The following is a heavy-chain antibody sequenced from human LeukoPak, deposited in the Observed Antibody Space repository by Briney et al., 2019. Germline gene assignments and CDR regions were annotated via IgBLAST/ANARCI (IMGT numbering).Heavy chain of an antibody. D-gene: IGHD1-26*01. V-gene: IGHV3-30*02. J-gene: IGHJ4*02. CDR3: ASGGPTRGTLES. Sequence: PGGSLRLSCEASGFGFSSYGMYWVRQTPDKGLEWVAYLRKDATYSNYADSVRGRFTISRDNSKYTVDLQMTSLRIEDTAVYYCASGGPTRGTLESWGQGGLVTVSS. CDR2: LRKDATYS. CDR1: GFGFSSYG.